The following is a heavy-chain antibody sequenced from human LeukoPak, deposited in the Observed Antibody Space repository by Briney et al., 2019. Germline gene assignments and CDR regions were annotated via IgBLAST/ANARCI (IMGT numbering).Heavy chain of an antibody. CDR2: IYYSGST. CDR1: GGSISSYY. J-gene: IGHJ4*02. V-gene: IGHV4-59*08. CDR3: ASLDTTVTFFDY. D-gene: IGHD4-17*01. Sequence: SETLSLTCTVSGGSISSYYWSWIRQPPGKGLEWIGYIYYSGSTNYNPSLKSRVTISVDTSKNQFSLKLNPVTAADTAVYYCASLDTTVTFFDYWGQGTLVTVSS.